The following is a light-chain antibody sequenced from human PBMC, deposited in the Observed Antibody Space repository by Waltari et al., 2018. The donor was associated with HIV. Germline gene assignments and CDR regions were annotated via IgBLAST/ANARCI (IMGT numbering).Light chain of an antibody. CDR2: VDS. J-gene: IGLJ3*02. CDR3: QVWDSSRDWV. CDR1: NSGGNS. V-gene: IGLV3-21*02. Sequence: SNVLPQPPSVSVAPGQTARLIRGGNNSGGNSDHWYQQRPGQAPVVVDFVDSDRPAGIPERFAGSNSGNTATLTISRVEAGDEADYYCQVWDSSRDWVFGGGTKLTVL.